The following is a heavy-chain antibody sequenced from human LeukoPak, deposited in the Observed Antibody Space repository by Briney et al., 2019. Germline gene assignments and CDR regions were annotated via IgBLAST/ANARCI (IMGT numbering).Heavy chain of an antibody. Sequence: PGESLRLSCAASGFTFGNYGMHWVRQAPGKGLEWVAFIRYDGSDKYYADSVKGRFTISKDNSENTLYLQMNSLRAEDTAVYYCARRLYCSGTSCYTGPDALDVWGQGTVVTVSS. CDR2: IRYDGSDK. J-gene: IGHJ3*01. V-gene: IGHV3-30*02. D-gene: IGHD2-2*02. CDR3: ARRLYCSGTSCYTGPDALDV. CDR1: GFTFGNYG.